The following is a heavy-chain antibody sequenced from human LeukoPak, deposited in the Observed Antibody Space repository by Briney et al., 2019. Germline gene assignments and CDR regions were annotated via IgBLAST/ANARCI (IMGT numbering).Heavy chain of an antibody. CDR2: ISYDGSNK. D-gene: IGHD3-22*01. CDR1: GFTFSSYA. CDR3: ARAGEYYYDSGGYYIIPYFDY. Sequence: GGSLRLSCAASGFTFSSYAMHWVRQAPGKGLEWVAVISYDGSNKYYADSVKGRFTISRDNSKNTLYLQMNSLRAEDTAVYYCARAGEYYYDSGGYYIIPYFDYWGQGTLVTVSS. V-gene: IGHV3-30*04. J-gene: IGHJ4*02.